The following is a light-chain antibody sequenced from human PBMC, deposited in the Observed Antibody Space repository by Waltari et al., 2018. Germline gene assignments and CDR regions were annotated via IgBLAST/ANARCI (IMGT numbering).Light chain of an antibody. Sequence: QSVLTQPTSAPGPPGQPVTISSPGSSRHVGGYNYVSWYQQPPGKAPKLMIYGVDKRPSGVPDRFSGSKSGNTASLTVSGLQAEDEADYFCASYASTRKVFGGGTKLTVL. V-gene: IGLV2-8*01. CDR2: GVD. J-gene: IGLJ3*02. CDR3: ASYASTRKV. CDR1: SRHVGGYNY.